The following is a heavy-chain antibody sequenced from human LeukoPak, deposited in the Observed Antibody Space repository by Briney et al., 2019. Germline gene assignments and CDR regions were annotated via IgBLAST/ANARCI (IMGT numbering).Heavy chain of an antibody. J-gene: IGHJ6*03. CDR2: IIPIFGTA. CDR1: GGTFSSYA. Sequence: SVKVSCKASGGTFSSYAISWVRQARGQGLEWMGGIIPIFGTANYAQKFQGRVTITTDESTSTAYMELSSLRSEDTAVYYCARAGDYGDYNYMDVWGKGTTVTVSS. D-gene: IGHD4-17*01. V-gene: IGHV1-69*05. CDR3: ARAGDYGDYNYMDV.